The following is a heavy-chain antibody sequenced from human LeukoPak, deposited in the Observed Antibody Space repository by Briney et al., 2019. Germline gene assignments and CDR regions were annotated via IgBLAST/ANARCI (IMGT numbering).Heavy chain of an antibody. D-gene: IGHD6-19*01. Sequence: ASVKVSCKASGYTFTSYYMHWVRQAPGQGLEWMGGIIPIFGTANYAQKFQGRVTITADESTSTAYMELSSLRSEDTAVYYCARERAVAGPGHFDYWGQGTLVTVSS. CDR3: ARERAVAGPGHFDY. V-gene: IGHV1-69*13. CDR1: GYTFTSYY. CDR2: IIPIFGTA. J-gene: IGHJ4*02.